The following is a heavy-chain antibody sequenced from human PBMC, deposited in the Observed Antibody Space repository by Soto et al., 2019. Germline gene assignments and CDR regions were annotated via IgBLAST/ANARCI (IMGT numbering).Heavy chain of an antibody. CDR2: IYPGDSDT. V-gene: IGHV5-51*01. D-gene: IGHD3-3*01. J-gene: IGHJ6*02. CDR1: GYSFTSYW. Sequence: GESLKISCKGSGYSFTSYWIGWVRQMPGKGREGMGIIYPGDSDTRDSPSFQGQVTISADKSFSAAYLQWSSLKASDTAMYYCARQASTIFGVVKDYYYYYGMDVWGQGTTVTVSS. CDR3: ARQASTIFGVVKDYYYYYGMDV.